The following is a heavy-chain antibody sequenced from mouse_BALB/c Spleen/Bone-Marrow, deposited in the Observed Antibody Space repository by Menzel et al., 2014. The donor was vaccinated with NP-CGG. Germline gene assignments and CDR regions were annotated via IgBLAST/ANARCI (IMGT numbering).Heavy chain of an antibody. CDR3: ARDGNYRYAMDY. CDR1: GFTFTSYW. J-gene: IGHJ4*01. V-gene: IGHV1S81*02. Sequence: QQSGDELVKPGASVKLSCMASGFTFTSYWIHWVKQRPGQGPEWIGEINPSNGRTNYNEKFKSKATLTEDKSSSTAYMQLSSLTSEDSAVYYCARDGNYRYAMDYWGQGTSVTVSS. CDR2: INPSNGRT. D-gene: IGHD2-1*01.